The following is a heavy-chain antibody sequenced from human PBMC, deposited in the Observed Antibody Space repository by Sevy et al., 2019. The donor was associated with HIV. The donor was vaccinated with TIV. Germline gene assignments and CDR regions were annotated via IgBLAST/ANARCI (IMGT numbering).Heavy chain of an antibody. J-gene: IGHJ4*02. D-gene: IGHD5-18*01. CDR3: TTRGGYSYGLFDY. CDR1: GFTFSNAW. V-gene: IGHV3-15*01. Sequence: GGSLRLSCAASGFTFSNAWMSWVRLAPGKGLEWVGRIKSKTDGGTTDYAAPVKGRFTISRDDSKNTLYLQMNSLKTEDTAVYYCTTRGGYSYGLFDYWGQGTLVTVSS. CDR2: IKSKTDGGTT.